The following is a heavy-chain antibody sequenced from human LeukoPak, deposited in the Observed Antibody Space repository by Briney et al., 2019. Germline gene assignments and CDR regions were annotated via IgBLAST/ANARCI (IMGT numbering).Heavy chain of an antibody. V-gene: IGHV3-9*01. Sequence: GGSLRLSCAASGFTFDDYAMHWVRQAPGKGLEWVSGISWNSGSIGYADSVKGRFTISRDNAKNSLYLQMNSLRAEDTALYYCAKDREWDYGSGSYDYWGQGTLVTVPS. CDR2: ISWNSGSI. J-gene: IGHJ4*02. CDR1: GFTFDDYA. D-gene: IGHD3-10*01. CDR3: AKDREWDYGSGSYDY.